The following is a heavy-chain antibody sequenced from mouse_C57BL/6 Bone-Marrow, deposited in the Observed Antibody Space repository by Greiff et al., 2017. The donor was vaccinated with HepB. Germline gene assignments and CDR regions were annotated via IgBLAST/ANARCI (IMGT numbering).Heavy chain of an antibody. D-gene: IGHD2-1*01. Sequence: QVQLQQPGAELVRPGSSVKLSCKASGYTFTSYWMHWVKQRPIQGLEWIGNIDPSDSETHYNQKFKDKATLTVDKSSSTAYMQLSSLTSEDSAVYYCAVVIYYGNSDYWGQGTTLTVSS. CDR2: IDPSDSET. CDR1: GYTFTSYW. CDR3: AVVIYYGNSDY. J-gene: IGHJ2*01. V-gene: IGHV1-52*01.